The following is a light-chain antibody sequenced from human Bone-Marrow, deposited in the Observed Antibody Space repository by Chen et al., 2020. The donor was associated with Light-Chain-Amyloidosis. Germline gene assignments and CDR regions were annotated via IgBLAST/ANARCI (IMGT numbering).Light chain of an antibody. CDR1: HIVSTS. Sequence: SYVLTQPSSVSVAPGQTATIACGGNHIVSTSVLWYQQTPGQAPLLVVYDASDRPSGIPERWSGSTSGNTATLTISRVEAGDEADDYCQVCDRSSDRPVFGGGTKLSVL. V-gene: IGLV3-21*02. CDR2: DAS. CDR3: QVCDRSSDRPV. J-gene: IGLJ3*02.